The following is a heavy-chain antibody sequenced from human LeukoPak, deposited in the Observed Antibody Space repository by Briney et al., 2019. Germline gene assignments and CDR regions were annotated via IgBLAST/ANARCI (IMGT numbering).Heavy chain of an antibody. Sequence: NPSETLSLTCAVYGGSFSGYYWSWIRQPPGKGLEWIGEINHSGSTNYNPSLKSRVTISVDTSKSQFSLKLSSVTAADTAVYYCASVVVVAATYNWFDPWGQGTLVTVSS. CDR3: ASVVVVAATYNWFDP. CDR2: INHSGST. D-gene: IGHD2-15*01. CDR1: GGSFSGYY. J-gene: IGHJ5*02. V-gene: IGHV4-34*01.